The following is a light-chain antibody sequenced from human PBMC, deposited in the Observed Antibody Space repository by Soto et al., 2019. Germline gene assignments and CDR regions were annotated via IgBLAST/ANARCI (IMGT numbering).Light chain of an antibody. CDR1: QGISSW. CDR2: AAS. J-gene: IGKJ3*01. Sequence: DIQMTQSPSSVSASVGDRVTINCRASQGISSWLAWYQQKSGKAPNLLIYAASTLQSGVPSKFSGSGSETDFTLTISTLQPADFATYYCQQANSFPFTFGPGTKVDIK. V-gene: IGKV1-12*01. CDR3: QQANSFPFT.